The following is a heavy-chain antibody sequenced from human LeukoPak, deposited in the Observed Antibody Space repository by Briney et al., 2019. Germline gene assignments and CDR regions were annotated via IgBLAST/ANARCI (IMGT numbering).Heavy chain of an antibody. J-gene: IGHJ4*02. Sequence: PSETLSLTCTDSGGSINSYYWSWIRQPPGKGLEWVWGLYYSGSTNYNPSPKSRGTISVDTTTNQFSLKLSSVTAADTAVYYCARHTKNSSGWYYFDYWGQGTLVAVSS. CDR3: ARHTKNSSGWYYFDY. V-gene: IGHV4-59*08. CDR2: LYYSGST. D-gene: IGHD6-19*01. CDR1: GGSINSYY.